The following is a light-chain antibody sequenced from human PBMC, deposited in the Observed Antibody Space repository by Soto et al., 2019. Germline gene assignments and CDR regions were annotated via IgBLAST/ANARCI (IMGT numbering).Light chain of an antibody. J-gene: IGKJ5*01. V-gene: IGKV3D-15*01. CDR3: QQYNTGPPIT. CDR1: QRVSSD. Sequence: EIVMTQSPATLSVSPGERATLSRRASQRVSSDLAWYHQKPVQAPRPLIYGSSTRATGIPARFSGSGSGTKFTLTISSLQSEDFAVYYCQQYNTGPPITFGQGTRLEIK. CDR2: GSS.